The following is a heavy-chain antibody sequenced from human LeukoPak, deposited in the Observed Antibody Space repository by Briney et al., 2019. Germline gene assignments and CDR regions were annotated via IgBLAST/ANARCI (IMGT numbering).Heavy chain of an antibody. CDR2: ISATNGDT. CDR1: GYIFANYG. CDR3: ARARRWNAAVEGWWFDP. D-gene: IGHD1-1*01. V-gene: IGHV1-18*01. J-gene: IGHJ5*02. Sequence: GASVKVSCKASGYIFANYGISWVRQAPGQGLEWMGWISATNGDTKYAQTLQGRVTVTTDTSTSTAYMELRSLRSDDTAVYYCARARRWNAAVEGWWFDPWGQGTLVTVSS.